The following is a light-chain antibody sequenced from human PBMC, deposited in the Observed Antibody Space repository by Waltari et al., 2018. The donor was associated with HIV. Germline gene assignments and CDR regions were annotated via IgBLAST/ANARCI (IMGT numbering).Light chain of an antibody. CDR3: SSYAGSSTFVI. CDR2: EVS. J-gene: IGLJ2*01. Sequence: QSALTRPASVSGSPGQSITISCTGSSSDVGSYKHVSWYQQHPGKAPRLIIYEVSKRPSGVSNRYSASKSGKTASLTVSGLRAEDEADYYCSSYAGSSTFVIFGGGTKLTVL. V-gene: IGLV2-23*02. CDR1: SSDVGSYKH.